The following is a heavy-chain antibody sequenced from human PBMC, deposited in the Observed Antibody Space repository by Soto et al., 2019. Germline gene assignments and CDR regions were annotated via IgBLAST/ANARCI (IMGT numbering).Heavy chain of an antibody. J-gene: IGHJ6*02. Sequence: SLRLSCAASGFTFSSYSMNWVRQAPGKGLEWVSSISSSSSYIYYADSVKGRFTISRDNAKNSLYLQMNSLRAEDTAVYYCARAPSIAARGYYYYGMDVWGQGTTVTVSS. CDR1: GFTFSSYS. D-gene: IGHD6-6*01. V-gene: IGHV3-21*01. CDR3: ARAPSIAARGYYYYGMDV. CDR2: ISSSSSYI.